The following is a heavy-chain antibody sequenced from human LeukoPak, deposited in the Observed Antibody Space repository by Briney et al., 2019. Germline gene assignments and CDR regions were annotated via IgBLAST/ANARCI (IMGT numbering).Heavy chain of an antibody. J-gene: IGHJ4*02. CDR1: GGSISSYY. CDR3: ARAPYRYPWL. CDR2: IYYSGST. V-gene: IGHV4-59*01. D-gene: IGHD5-24*01. Sequence: KPSETLSLTCTVSGGSISSYYWSWIRQPPGKGLEWIGYIYYSGSTNYNPSLKSRVTISVDTSKNQFSLKLSSVTAADTAVYYCARAPYRYPWLWGQGTLVTVSS.